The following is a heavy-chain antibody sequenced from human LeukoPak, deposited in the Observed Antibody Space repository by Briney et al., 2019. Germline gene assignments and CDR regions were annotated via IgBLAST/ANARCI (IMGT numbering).Heavy chain of an antibody. CDR2: ISRSSSYI. J-gene: IGHJ3*02. Sequence: GGSLRLSCSASGFTFSGYTMNWVRQAPGKGLEWVSSISRSSSYIYYADSVKGRFTISRDNAKNSLYLQMNSLRAEDTAVYYCARRHTVTLAFDIWGQGTMVTVSS. D-gene: IGHD4-17*01. CDR1: GFTFSGYT. CDR3: ARRHTVTLAFDI. V-gene: IGHV3-21*01.